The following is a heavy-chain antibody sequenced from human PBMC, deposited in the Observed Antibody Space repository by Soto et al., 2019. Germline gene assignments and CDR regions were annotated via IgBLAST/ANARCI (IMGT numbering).Heavy chain of an antibody. J-gene: IGHJ4*02. CDR3: VKGGWGSRSDY. D-gene: IGHD7-27*01. CDR2: IGRGGDI. Sequence: EVQLLESGGGLVQPAGSLRLSCADSGFTFSDTAMTWVRPAPGKGLEWVSNIGRGGDIYYTVYLKGRFTIFRDNSRNTLYLQMNSLRVEDTAKYYCVKGGWGSRSDYGGQGTLVTVSS. CDR1: GFTFSDTA. V-gene: IGHV3-23*01.